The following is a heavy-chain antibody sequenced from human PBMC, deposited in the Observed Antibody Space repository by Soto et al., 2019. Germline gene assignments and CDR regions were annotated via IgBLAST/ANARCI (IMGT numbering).Heavy chain of an antibody. J-gene: IGHJ5*02. D-gene: IGHD5-12*01. CDR1: GFTFSNYW. CDR3: ASYREMATIKVA. Sequence: PGGSLRLSCAASGFTFSNYWMHWVRQAPGKGLAWVSHINTDGSSTSYADSVKGRFTISRDNAKNTVYLQMNSLRAEDTAIYYCASYREMATIKVAWGQGTLVTVSS. CDR2: INTDGSST. V-gene: IGHV3-74*01.